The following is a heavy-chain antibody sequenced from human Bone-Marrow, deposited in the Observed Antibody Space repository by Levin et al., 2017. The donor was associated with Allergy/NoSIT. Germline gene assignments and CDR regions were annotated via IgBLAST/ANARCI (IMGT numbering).Heavy chain of an antibody. CDR3: ARDRELNGYDLWYFDV. CDR1: GYTFTSYF. J-gene: IGHJ2*01. Sequence: PGESLKISCKASGYTFTSYFVHWVRQAPGQGLEWLGRINPNSGDTNYAQKFQGRVTMTRDTSVSTIYMELTSLMSDDTAVYYCARDRELNGYDLWYFDVWGRGTLLTVSS. V-gene: IGHV1-2*06. D-gene: IGHD5-12*01. CDR2: INPNSGDT.